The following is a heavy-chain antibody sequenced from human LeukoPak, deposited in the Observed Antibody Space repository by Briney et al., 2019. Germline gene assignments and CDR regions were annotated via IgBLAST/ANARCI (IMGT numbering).Heavy chain of an antibody. D-gene: IGHD3-10*01. CDR1: GYTLTELS. Sequence: ASVKVSCKVSGYTLTELSMHWVRQAPGKGLGWMGGFDPEDGETIYAQKFHGRVTMTEDTSTDTAYMELSSLRSEDTAVYYCATAGELNWFDPWGQGTLVTVSS. CDR2: FDPEDGET. CDR3: ATAGELNWFDP. J-gene: IGHJ5*02. V-gene: IGHV1-24*01.